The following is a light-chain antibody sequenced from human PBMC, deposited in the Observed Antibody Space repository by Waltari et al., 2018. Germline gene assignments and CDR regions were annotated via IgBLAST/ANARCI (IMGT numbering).Light chain of an antibody. V-gene: IGLV4-69*02. CDR1: SGHSNYA. J-gene: IGLJ2*01. CDR3: QTWDSGIVV. Sequence: QLVLTQSPSASASLGASVKITCTLSSGHSNYAIACQQQQPGRGPRYLMRRTSDGSHTKRDGIPDRFSGSSSGTERFLIISSLQSEDEADYYCQTWDSGIVVFGGGTKLTVL. CDR2: RTSDGSH.